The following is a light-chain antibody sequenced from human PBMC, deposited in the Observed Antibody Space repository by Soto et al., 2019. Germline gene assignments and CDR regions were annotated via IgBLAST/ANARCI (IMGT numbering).Light chain of an antibody. J-gene: IGKJ4*01. V-gene: IGKV1-33*01. CDR2: DAS. CDR3: QHYYNFPIT. CDR1: QDITNY. Sequence: DIQMTQSPSSLSASVGDRVTITCQASQDITNYLNWYQQKSGKAPKLLIYDASNLETGVPSRFSGSGSGTDFTFTISSLQPEDIATYYCQHYYNFPITFGGGTKVEIK.